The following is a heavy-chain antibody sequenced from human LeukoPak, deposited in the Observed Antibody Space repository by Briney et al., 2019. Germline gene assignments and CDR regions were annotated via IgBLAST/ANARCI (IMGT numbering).Heavy chain of an antibody. V-gene: IGHV4-38-2*02. CDR2: INHSGST. J-gene: IGHJ3*02. CDR3: ARGNYAWWAFDI. Sequence: SETLSLTCTVSGYSISSGYYWGWIRQPPGKGLEWIGEINHSGSTNYNPSLKSRVTISVDSSKNQLSLKLSSVTAADTAVYYCARGNYAWWAFDIWGQGTMVTVSS. CDR1: GYSISSGYY. D-gene: IGHD1-7*01.